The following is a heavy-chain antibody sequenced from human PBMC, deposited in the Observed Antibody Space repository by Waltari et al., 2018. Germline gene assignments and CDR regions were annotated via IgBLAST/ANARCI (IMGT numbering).Heavy chain of an antibody. J-gene: IGHJ4*02. Sequence: EVQLLESGGGMVQPGGSLRLYCAASGFTFSSYAMSWVRQAPGKGLEWVSVIYSGGSTYYTDSVKGRFTISRDNSKNTLYLQMNSLRAEDTAVYYCAKDGKWNYYFDYWGQGTLVTVSS. CDR3: AKDGKWNYYFDY. CDR1: GFTFSSYA. CDR2: IYSGGST. V-gene: IGHV3-23*03. D-gene: IGHD1-1*01.